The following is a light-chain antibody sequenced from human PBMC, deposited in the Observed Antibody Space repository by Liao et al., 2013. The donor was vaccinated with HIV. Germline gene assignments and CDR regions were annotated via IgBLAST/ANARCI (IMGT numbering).Light chain of an antibody. J-gene: IGLJ3*02. Sequence: SYELTQPPSVSVAPGKTARITCGGNNIGSKSVHWYQHQPGQAPVLVISYDNERPSGIPERFSGSNSGTTATLTISRVEAGDEADYYCLVWDSTSDHRVFGGGTKADRR. V-gene: IGLV3-21*04. CDR1: NIGSKS. CDR2: YDN. CDR3: LVWDSTSDHRV.